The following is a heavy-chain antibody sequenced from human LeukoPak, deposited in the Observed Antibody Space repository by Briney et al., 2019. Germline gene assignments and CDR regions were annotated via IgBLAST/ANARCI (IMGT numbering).Heavy chain of an antibody. D-gene: IGHD4-17*01. CDR1: GFTFSSYG. Sequence: RPGGSLRLSCAASGFTFSSYGMHWARQAPGKGLEWVGVIWYDGSNKYYADSVKGRFTISRDNSKNTLSLQMNSLRAEDTAVYYCVREQYGDDDAFDIWGQGTMVTVSS. J-gene: IGHJ3*02. CDR2: IWYDGSNK. CDR3: VREQYGDDDAFDI. V-gene: IGHV3-33*01.